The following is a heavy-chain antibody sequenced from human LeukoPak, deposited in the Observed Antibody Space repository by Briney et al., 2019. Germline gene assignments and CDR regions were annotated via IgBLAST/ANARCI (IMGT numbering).Heavy chain of an antibody. J-gene: IGHJ4*02. CDR3: ARDTLSGSYHYYFDY. Sequence: PGGSLRLSCAASGFTFSSYWMNWVRQAPGKGLEWVANIKQDGSEKYYVDSVKGRFTISRDNAKNLLYLQMNSLRAEDTAVYYCARDTLSGSYHYYFDYWGQGTLVTVSS. CDR2: IKQDGSEK. D-gene: IGHD1-26*01. V-gene: IGHV3-7*01. CDR1: GFTFSSYW.